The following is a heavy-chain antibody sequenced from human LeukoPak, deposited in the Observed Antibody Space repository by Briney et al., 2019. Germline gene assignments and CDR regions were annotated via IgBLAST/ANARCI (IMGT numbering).Heavy chain of an antibody. J-gene: IGHJ4*02. CDR3: ARAIDYGDYWVPYYFDY. D-gene: IGHD4-17*01. CDR2: IYYSGST. CDR1: GGSISSYY. Sequence: PSETLSFTCTVSGGSISSYYWSWIRQPPGQGLEWIGYIYYSGSTNYNPSLKSRVTISVDTSKNQFSLKLSPVTAADTAVYYCARAIDYGDYWVPYYFDYWGQGTLVTVSS. V-gene: IGHV4-59*01.